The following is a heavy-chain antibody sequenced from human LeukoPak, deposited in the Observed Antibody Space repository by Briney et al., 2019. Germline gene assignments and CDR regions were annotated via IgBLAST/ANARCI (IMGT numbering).Heavy chain of an antibody. Sequence: GGSLRLSCAASGFTFSSYSMTWVRQAPGKGLEWVSYISSSSSTIYYADSVKGRFTISRDNAKNSLYLQMNSLRAEDTAVYYCAIPPLSGTGSSRPLAGVDAWGQGTTVTVSS. D-gene: IGHD3-10*01. CDR2: ISSSSSTI. V-gene: IGHV3-48*04. CDR1: GFTFSSYS. CDR3: AIPPLSGTGSSRPLAGVDA. J-gene: IGHJ6*02.